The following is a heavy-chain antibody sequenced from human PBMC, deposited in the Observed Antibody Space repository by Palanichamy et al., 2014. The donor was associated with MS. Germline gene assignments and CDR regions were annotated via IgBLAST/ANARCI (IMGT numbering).Heavy chain of an antibody. CDR1: GGSISSYY. CDR2: IYSSGTT. J-gene: IGHJ4*02. Sequence: QVQLQESGPGLVKPSETLSPTCTVSGGSISSYYWNWIRQPAGKGLEWIGRIYSSGTTNYNPSLKSRVTMSVDTSRNHFSLRLSSVTAADTAVYYCAREGLKWIYYFDSWGQGTLITVSS. CDR3: AREGLKWIYYFDS. V-gene: IGHV4-4*07. D-gene: IGHD5-12*01.